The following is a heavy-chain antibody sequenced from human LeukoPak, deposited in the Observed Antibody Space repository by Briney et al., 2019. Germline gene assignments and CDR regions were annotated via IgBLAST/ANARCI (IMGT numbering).Heavy chain of an antibody. CDR3: ARGDDSNDYYFYYYMDV. Sequence: GGSLRLSCVASGFTFSDYYMSWIRQAQGQGLEWLSYISPSGSAIYYADSVKGRFTISRDSAKNSLYLQMNSLRAEDTAVYYCARGDDSNDYYFYYYMDVWGNGTTVTVSS. CDR2: ISPSGSAI. CDR1: GFTFSDYY. J-gene: IGHJ6*03. V-gene: IGHV3-11*04. D-gene: IGHD4-11*01.